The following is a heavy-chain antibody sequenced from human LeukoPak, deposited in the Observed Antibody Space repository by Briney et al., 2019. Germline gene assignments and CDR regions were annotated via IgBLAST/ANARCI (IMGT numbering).Heavy chain of an antibody. CDR1: GFSLSTYS. CDR2: ITGSGANT. CDR3: YYFDSSGFYPQTKIDY. J-gene: IGHJ4*02. D-gene: IGHD3-22*01. Sequence: PGGSLRLSCARSGFSLSTYSVIWVRQPPGKGLEWVSGITGSGANTFYADSAKARFTISRDNSKNTLYLRMNSLRAEDTAVYYCYYFDSSGFYPQTKIDYWGQGTLVTVSS. V-gene: IGHV3-23*01.